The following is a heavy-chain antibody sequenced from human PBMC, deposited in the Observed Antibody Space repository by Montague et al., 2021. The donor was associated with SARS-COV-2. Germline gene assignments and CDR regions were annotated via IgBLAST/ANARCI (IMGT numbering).Heavy chain of an antibody. Sequence: SETLSLTCSISGVPITSYYWSWVRQPAGKGLEWIGHIYASGSTNYSPSLKSRVRLSIDNPKNQFSLKLESLTAADTAVYYCVRDGGNWYYFDYWDQGALVTVSS. J-gene: IGHJ4*02. CDR3: VRDGGNWYYFDY. V-gene: IGHV4-4*07. CDR2: IYASGST. CDR1: GVPITSYY. D-gene: IGHD3-16*01.